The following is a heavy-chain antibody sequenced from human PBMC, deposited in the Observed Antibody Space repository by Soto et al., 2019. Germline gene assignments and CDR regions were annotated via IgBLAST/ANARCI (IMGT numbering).Heavy chain of an antibody. D-gene: IGHD3-10*02. CDR3: VRDSMLHQFDL. CDR2: SDGDGRGA. CDR1: EFTFSAFW. Sequence: DVQLVESGGGLVQPGGSLRLSCAGTEFTFSAFWMHWVRHVPGKGLVWVSRSDGDGRGAHYADSVKGRFTISRDNANRALYLQMRNLRAEDSGIYFCVRDSMLHQFDLGGQGAPVTVSS. V-gene: IGHV3-74*01. J-gene: IGHJ4*02.